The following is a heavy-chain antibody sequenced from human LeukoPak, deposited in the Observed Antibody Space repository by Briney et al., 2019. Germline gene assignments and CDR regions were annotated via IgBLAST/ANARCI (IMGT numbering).Heavy chain of an antibody. D-gene: IGHD6-13*01. Sequence: VASVKVSCKAFGYTFTAYYMHWVRQAPGLGLEWMGWINLYSGGTNYAQKFQGRVTMTRDTSISAAYMELDRLGSDDTAVYYCARGSSSWTFEYWGQGTLVTVSS. V-gene: IGHV1-2*02. CDR3: ARGSSSWTFEY. CDR1: GYTFTAYY. J-gene: IGHJ4*02. CDR2: INLYSGGT.